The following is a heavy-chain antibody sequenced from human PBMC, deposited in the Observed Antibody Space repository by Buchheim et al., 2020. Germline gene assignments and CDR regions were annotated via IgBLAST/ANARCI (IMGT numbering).Heavy chain of an antibody. Sequence: VQLVESGGGVVQPGGSLRLSCAASGFTFSNYWMSWVRQAPGKGLEWVANINQDESVKYYVDSVKGRFAISRDNAKNSLFLQINSLRAEDTAVYYCARIGYSSSSEDYWGQGT. J-gene: IGHJ4*02. CDR2: INQDESVK. D-gene: IGHD6-6*01. CDR1: GFTFSNYW. V-gene: IGHV3-7*01. CDR3: ARIGYSSSSEDY.